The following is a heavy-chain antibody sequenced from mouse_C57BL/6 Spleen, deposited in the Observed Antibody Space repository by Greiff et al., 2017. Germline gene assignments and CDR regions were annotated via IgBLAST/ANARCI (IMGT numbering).Heavy chain of an antibody. CDR3: ANYYGSSNRYFDV. Sequence: QVQLQQPGAELVKPGASVKLSCKASGYTFTSYWMHWVKQRPGQGLEWIGMIHPNSGSTNYNEKFKSKATLTVDKSSRPAYMQLSSLTSEDSAVYYCANYYGSSNRYFDVWGTGTTVTVSS. CDR1: GYTFTSYW. D-gene: IGHD1-1*01. CDR2: IHPNSGST. J-gene: IGHJ1*03. V-gene: IGHV1-64*01.